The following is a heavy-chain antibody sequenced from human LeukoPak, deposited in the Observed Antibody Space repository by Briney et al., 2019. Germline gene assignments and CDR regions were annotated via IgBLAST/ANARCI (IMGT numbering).Heavy chain of an antibody. J-gene: IGHJ4*02. D-gene: IGHD3-22*01. CDR3: ARSYYDSSGYPHSDLDY. CDR2: ISESSVYI. V-gene: IGHV3-21*01. CDR1: GFTFSSYI. Sequence: PGGSLRLSCAGSGFTFSSYIMNWVRHAPGKGLEWVSSISESSVYINYADSVKGRFTISRDNAKYSLYLQMTSLRAEDTAVYYCARSYYDSSGYPHSDLDYWGQGTLVTVSS.